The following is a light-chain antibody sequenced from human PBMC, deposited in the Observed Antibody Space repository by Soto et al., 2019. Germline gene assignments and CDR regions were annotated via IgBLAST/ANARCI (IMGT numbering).Light chain of an antibody. CDR3: QQLKSYVT. Sequence: IQLTQSPSSLSASVGDRVTITCRASQGISNYLAWYQQKPGKTPRLLIYGATTLQSGVPSRFSGSGSGTEFALTISSLQPEDVATYYCQQLKSYVTFGQGTRLEIK. V-gene: IGKV1-9*01. CDR1: QGISNY. CDR2: GAT. J-gene: IGKJ5*01.